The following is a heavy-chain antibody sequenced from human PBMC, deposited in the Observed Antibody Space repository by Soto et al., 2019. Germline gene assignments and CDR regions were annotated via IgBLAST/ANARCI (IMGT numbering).Heavy chain of an antibody. V-gene: IGHV4-34*01. CDR3: ARVSGPYSEYLQH. J-gene: IGHJ1*01. Sequence: SETLSLTCAVYGGSFSGYYWSWIRQPPGKGLEWIGEINHSGSTNYNPSLKSRVTISVNKSKNQFSLKLSSVTAADTAVYYCARVSGPYSEYLQHWGQGTLVTVSS. CDR2: INHSGST. D-gene: IGHD2-15*01. CDR1: GGSFSGYY.